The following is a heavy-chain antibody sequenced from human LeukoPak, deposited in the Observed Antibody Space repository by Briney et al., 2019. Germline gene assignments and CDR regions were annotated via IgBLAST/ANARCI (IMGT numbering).Heavy chain of an antibody. CDR3: ARETGHGYNWMGY. CDR1: GGTFSSYA. V-gene: IGHV1-69*01. CDR2: IIPIFGTA. D-gene: IGHD5-24*01. J-gene: IGHJ4*02. Sequence: SVKVSCKASGGTFSSYAFSWVRQAPGQGLEWMGGIIPIFGTANSARTFQGRVTITADESTSTAYMELRSLRSEDTAVYYCARETGHGYNWMGYWGQGTLVTVPS.